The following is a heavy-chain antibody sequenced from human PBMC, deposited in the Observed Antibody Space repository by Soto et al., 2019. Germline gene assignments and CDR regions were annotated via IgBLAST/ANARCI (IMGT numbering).Heavy chain of an antibody. Sequence: QVQLQESRPGLVKPSQTLSLTCTFSGGSISSGDYYWRWIRQPPGKCLEWIGYIYYSGSTYYNPSLKSQLTISVDTSKNQFSMKLSSVNAADTAVYFCASGPYDSSGYYFPKRALFWSDPWGRGTLVIVSS. CDR3: ASGPYDSSGYYFPKRALFWSDP. V-gene: IGHV4-30-4*01. D-gene: IGHD3-22*01. J-gene: IGHJ5*02. CDR2: IYYSGST. CDR1: GGSISSGDYY.